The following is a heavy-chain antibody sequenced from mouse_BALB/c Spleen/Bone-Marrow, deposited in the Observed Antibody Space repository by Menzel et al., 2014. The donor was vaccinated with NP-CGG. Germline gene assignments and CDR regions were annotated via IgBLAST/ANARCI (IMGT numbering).Heavy chain of an antibody. CDR1: GFSLTGYG. CDR2: IWRDGST. Sequence: QVQLQQSGPGLVAPSQSLSITCTVSGFSLTGYGVNWVRQPPGKGLEWLGMIWRDGSTDYNSALKSRLSISKDNSKSQVFLKRNSLQTHVTARYYCAREKYGNSYAMDYWGQGTSVTASS. D-gene: IGHD2-10*02. J-gene: IGHJ4*01. CDR3: AREKYGNSYAMDY. V-gene: IGHV2-6-7*01.